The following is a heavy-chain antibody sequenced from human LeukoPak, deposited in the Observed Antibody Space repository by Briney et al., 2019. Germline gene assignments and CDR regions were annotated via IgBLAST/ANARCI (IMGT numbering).Heavy chain of an antibody. V-gene: IGHV3-23*01. CDR2: ISGSGGST. Sequence: PGGSLRLSCAASGFTFSSYAMSWVRQAPGKGLEWVSAISGSGGSTYYADSVKGRFTISRDNSKNTLYLQMNSLRAEDTAVYYCAKDRGIAAAIPYNWFDPWGQGTLVTVSS. D-gene: IGHD6-13*01. J-gene: IGHJ5*02. CDR3: AKDRGIAAAIPYNWFDP. CDR1: GFTFSSYA.